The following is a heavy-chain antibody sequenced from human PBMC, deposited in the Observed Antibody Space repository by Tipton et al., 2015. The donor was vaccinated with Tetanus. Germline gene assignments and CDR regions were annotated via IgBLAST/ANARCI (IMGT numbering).Heavy chain of an antibody. V-gene: IGHV4-59*01. D-gene: IGHD6-13*01. CDR3: ARGFGSSFYYFGC. Sequence: TLSLTCTVSGDSISIFYWTWIRQPPRKGLEWIGHVYGSGSTNYNPSLESRVTMSIDTSRNQFSLKLTSVTAAVTAFYYCARGFGSSFYYFGCGGQGFLVTVSS. CDR1: GDSISIFY. CDR2: VYGSGST. J-gene: IGHJ4*02.